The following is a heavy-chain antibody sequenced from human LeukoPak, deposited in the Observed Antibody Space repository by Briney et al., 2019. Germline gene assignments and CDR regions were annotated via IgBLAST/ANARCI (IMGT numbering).Heavy chain of an antibody. J-gene: IGHJ4*02. CDR1: GGSFSGYY. CDR3: ARGKYNRGYSYGSFDY. CDR2: INHSGST. Sequence: SETLSLTXAVYGGSFSGYYWSWIRQPPGKGLEWIGEINHSGSTNYNPSLKSRVTISVDTSKNQFSLKLSSVTVADTAVYYCARGKYNRGYSYGSFDYWGQGTLVTVSS. V-gene: IGHV4-34*01. D-gene: IGHD5-18*01.